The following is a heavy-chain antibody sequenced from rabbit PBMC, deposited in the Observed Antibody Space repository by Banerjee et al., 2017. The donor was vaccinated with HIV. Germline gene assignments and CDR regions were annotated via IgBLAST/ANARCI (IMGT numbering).Heavy chain of an antibody. CDR2: IYAGSSGST. J-gene: IGHJ6*01. D-gene: IGHD6-1*01. Sequence: QSLEESGGDLVKPGASLTLTCTASGFSFSSSYYMCWVRQAPGKGLEWIGCIYAGSSGSTYYASWAKGRFTISKTSSTTVTLQMTSLTAADTATYFCARRDGGYVAYGYAYYGMDLWGPGTLVTVS. CDR1: GFSFSSSYY. V-gene: IGHV1S40*01. CDR3: ARRDGGYVAYGYAYYGMDL.